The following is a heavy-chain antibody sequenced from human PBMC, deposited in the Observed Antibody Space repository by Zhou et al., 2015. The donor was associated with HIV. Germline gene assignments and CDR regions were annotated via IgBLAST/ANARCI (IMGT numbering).Heavy chain of an antibody. CDR1: GGTFSSYA. D-gene: IGHD2-15*01. V-gene: IGHV1-69*01. J-gene: IGHJ4*02. Sequence: QVQLVQSGAEVKKPGSSVKVSCKASGGTFSSYAISWVRQAPGQGLEWMGGIIPIFGTANYAQKFQGRVTITADESTSTAYMELSSLRSEDTAVYYCAREGYCSGGSCAAGGYYFDYWGQGTLVTVSS. CDR2: IIPIFGTA. CDR3: AREGYCSGGSCAAGGYYFDY.